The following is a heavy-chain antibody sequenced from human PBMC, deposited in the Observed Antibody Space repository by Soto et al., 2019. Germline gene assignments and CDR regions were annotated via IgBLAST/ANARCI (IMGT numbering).Heavy chain of an antibody. Sequence: PSENLSLTCSVSGGSISSGGYYWTWIRQHPGKGLEWIGYIYHSGSAYYSPSLKSRVTISVDTSKNQFSLKLTSVTAADTAVYLCAREEEVKYSEYGSDHYSGLDVWGQGNMVT. CDR2: IYHSGSA. D-gene: IGHD4-17*01. CDR1: GGSISSGGYY. J-gene: IGHJ6*02. V-gene: IGHV4-31*03. CDR3: AREEEVKYSEYGSDHYSGLDV.